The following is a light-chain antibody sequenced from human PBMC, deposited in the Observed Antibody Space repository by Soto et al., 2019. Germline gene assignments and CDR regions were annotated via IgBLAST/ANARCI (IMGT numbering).Light chain of an antibody. CDR2: GAS. Sequence: EIVLTQSPGILSLSPGERATLSCRASQSVSSSYLAWYQQKPGPAPRLLIYGASSRATGIPDRFSGNGSGTDFTLTISRLDPEDFAVYYCQQYGSSPPITFGPGTKVDIK. V-gene: IGKV3-20*01. J-gene: IGKJ3*01. CDR3: QQYGSSPPIT. CDR1: QSVSSSY.